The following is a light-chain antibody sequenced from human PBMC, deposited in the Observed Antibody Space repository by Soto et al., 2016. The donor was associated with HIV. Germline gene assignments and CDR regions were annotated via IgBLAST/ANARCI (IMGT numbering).Light chain of an antibody. CDR2: LGS. CDR1: QSLLHSNGYNY. V-gene: IGKV2-28*01. CDR3: MQATHWPRT. J-gene: IGKJ1*01. Sequence: DIVMTQSPLSLPVTPGEPASISCRSSQSLLHSNGYNYLDWYLQKPGQSPQLLIYLGSNRASGVPDRFSGSGSGTDFTLKISRVEAEDVGVYYCMQATHWPRTFGQGTKVEIK.